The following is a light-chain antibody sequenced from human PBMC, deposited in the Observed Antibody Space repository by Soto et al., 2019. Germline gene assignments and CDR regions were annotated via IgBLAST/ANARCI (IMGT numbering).Light chain of an antibody. J-gene: IGLJ2*01. Sequence: QSVLTQPPSVSAAPGQKVTISCSGSSSNIGNNYASWYQHLPGTAPKLLIYHNNKRPSGIPDRFSGPKSGTSATLVITGLQIGEGAHYYYGPWHSTRNPVVFGGGTNLPLL. CDR2: HNN. CDR1: SSNIGNNY. CDR3: GPWHSTRNPVV. V-gene: IGLV1-51*01.